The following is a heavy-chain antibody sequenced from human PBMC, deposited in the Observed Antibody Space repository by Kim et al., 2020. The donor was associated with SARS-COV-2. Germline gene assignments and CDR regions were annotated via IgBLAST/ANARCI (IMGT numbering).Heavy chain of an antibody. J-gene: IGHJ5*02. CDR2: IIPIFGTA. V-gene: IGHV1-69*13. D-gene: IGHD6-13*01. Sequence: SVKVSCKASGGTFSSYAISWVRQAPGQGLEWMGVIIPIFGTANYAQKFQGRVTITADESTSTAYMELSSLRSEDTAVYYCARDFKKLIAAAGKNWFDPWGQGTLVTVSS. CDR3: ARDFKKLIAAAGKNWFDP. CDR1: GGTFSSYA.